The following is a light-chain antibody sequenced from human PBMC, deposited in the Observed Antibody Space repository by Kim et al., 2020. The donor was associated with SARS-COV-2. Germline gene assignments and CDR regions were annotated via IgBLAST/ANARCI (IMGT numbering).Light chain of an antibody. V-gene: IGKV3-11*01. CDR1: QSVSSY. CDR2: DAS. Sequence: PPGERATLSCRASQSVSSYLAWYQQKPGQAPRLLIYDASNRATGIPARFSGSGSGTDFTLTISSLEPEDFAVYYCQQRSNWLIFTFGPGTKVDIK. CDR3: QQRSNWLIFT. J-gene: IGKJ3*01.